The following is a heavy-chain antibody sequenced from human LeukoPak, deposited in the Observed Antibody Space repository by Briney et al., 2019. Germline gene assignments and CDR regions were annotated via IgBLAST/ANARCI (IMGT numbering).Heavy chain of an antibody. CDR1: GGSISSYY. Sequence: SETLSLTCAVSGGSISSYYWSWIGQPPGKGLEWIGYIYYSGSTNYNPSLKSRVTISVDTSKNQFSLKLSSVTAADTAVYYCARARITMVRGVNQNWFDPWGQGTLVTVSS. CDR2: IYYSGST. CDR3: ARARITMVRGVNQNWFDP. J-gene: IGHJ5*02. D-gene: IGHD3-10*01. V-gene: IGHV4-59*01.